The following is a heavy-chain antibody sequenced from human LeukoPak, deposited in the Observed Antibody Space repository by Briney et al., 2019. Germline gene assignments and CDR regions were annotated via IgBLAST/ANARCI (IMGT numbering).Heavy chain of an antibody. CDR1: GYTCTSYG. V-gene: IGHV1-18*01. D-gene: IGHD3-16*02. Sequence: GASVKVSCKASGYTCTSYGISWVLQAPGQELEWMGWISAYNGNTNYAQKLQGRVTMTTDTSTSTAYMELRSLRSDDTAVYYCARDYSIMITFGGVTVDPSFDYWGQGTLVTVSS. CDR3: ARDYSIMITFGGVTVDPSFDY. J-gene: IGHJ4*02. CDR2: ISAYNGNT.